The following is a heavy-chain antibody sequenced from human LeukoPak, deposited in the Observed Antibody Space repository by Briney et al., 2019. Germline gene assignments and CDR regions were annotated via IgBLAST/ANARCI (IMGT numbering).Heavy chain of an antibody. CDR1: GGSISSSSYY. D-gene: IGHD6-13*01. CDR2: IYYSGST. V-gene: IGHV4-39*07. J-gene: IGHJ4*02. CDR3: ARDSSSFSWLDY. Sequence: SETLSLTCTVSGGSISSSSYYWGWIRQPPGKGREWIGSIYYSGSTYYNPSLKSRVTISVDTSENQFSLKLSSVTAADTVVYYCARDSSSFSWLDYWGQGTLVTVSS.